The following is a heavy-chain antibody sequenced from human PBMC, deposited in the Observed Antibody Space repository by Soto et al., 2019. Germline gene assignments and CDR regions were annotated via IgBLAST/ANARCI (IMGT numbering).Heavy chain of an antibody. J-gene: IGHJ4*02. CDR1: GFTFSSYA. D-gene: IGHD3-10*01. V-gene: IGHV3-23*01. CDR2: ISGSGGST. Sequence: GGSLRLSCAASGFTFSSYAMSWVRQAPGKGLEWVSAISGSGGSTYYADSVKGRFTISRDNSKNTLYLQMNSLRDEDTAVYYCARAQRSGSSLISFDYWGQGTLVTVSS. CDR3: ARAQRSGSSLISFDY.